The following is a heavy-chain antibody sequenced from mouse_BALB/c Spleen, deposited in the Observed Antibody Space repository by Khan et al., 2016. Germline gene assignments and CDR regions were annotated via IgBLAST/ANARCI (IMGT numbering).Heavy chain of an antibody. V-gene: IGHV1-61*01. J-gene: IGHJ4*01. Sequence: QVQLQQSGAELVRPGASVKLSCKASGYSFTSYWMNWVKQRPGQGLEWIGMIHPSDSATRLNQKFKDKSTLTVDKSSSTAYMQLSSPTSEASAVYYCASYELPAMDYWGQGTSLTVSS. D-gene: IGHD2-3*01. CDR2: IHPSDSAT. CDR3: ASYELPAMDY. CDR1: GYSFTSYW.